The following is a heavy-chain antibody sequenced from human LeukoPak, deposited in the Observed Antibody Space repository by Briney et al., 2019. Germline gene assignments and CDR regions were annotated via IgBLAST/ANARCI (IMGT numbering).Heavy chain of an antibody. CDR1: GGTFSSYT. D-gene: IGHD3-10*01. J-gene: IGHJ5*02. CDR2: IIPILGIA. CDR3: ARDLGSVGNYNWFDP. Sequence: GASVKVSCKASGGTFSSYTISWVRQAPGQGLEWMGRIIPILGIANYAQKFQGRVTITADKSTSTAYMELSSLRSEDTAVYYSARDLGSVGNYNWFDPWGQGTLVTVSS. V-gene: IGHV1-69*04.